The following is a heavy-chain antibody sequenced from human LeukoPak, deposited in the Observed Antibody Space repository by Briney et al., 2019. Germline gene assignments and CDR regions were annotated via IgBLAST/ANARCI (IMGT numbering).Heavy chain of an antibody. CDR1: GYTFTGYY. CDR3: ASQGPSGSYYDLDF. CDR2: INPNSGGT. D-gene: IGHD1-26*01. V-gene: IGHV1-2*02. J-gene: IGHJ4*02. Sequence: ASVKVSCKASGYTFTGYYMHWVRQAPGQGLEWMGWINPNSGGTNYAQKFQGRVTMTRDTSISTAYMQLSRLRSDDTAVYYCASQGPSGSYYDLDFWGQGILVTVSS.